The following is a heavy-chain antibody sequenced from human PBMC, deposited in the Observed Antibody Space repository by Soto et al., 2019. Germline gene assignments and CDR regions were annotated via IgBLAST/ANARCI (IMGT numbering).Heavy chain of an antibody. CDR2: IYYIGST. V-gene: IGHV4-61*01. D-gene: IGHD3-16*01. Sequence: PSPTCTVSGGSLTSGINYWSWIRQPPGKELEWIGYIYYIGSTNYNPSLKSRVTILVGTSNNQLSLKLSSLSAAHTTVYYCARLTPRRYCDYWDQRT. CDR1: GGSLTSGINY. J-gene: IGHJ4*03. CDR3: ARLTPRRYCDY.